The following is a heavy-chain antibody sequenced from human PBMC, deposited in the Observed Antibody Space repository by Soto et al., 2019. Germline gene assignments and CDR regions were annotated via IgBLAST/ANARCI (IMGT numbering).Heavy chain of an antibody. CDR2: IIPIFGTA. CDR1: GCTFSSYA. J-gene: IGHJ6*02. V-gene: IGHV1-69*13. Sequence: SVKVSCKASGCTFSSYAISWVRQAPGQGLEWMGGIIPIFGTANYAQKFQGRVTITADESTSTAYMELSSLRSEDTAVYYCAREEMATFYGMDVWGQGTTVTVSS. CDR3: AREEMATFYGMDV. D-gene: IGHD5-12*01.